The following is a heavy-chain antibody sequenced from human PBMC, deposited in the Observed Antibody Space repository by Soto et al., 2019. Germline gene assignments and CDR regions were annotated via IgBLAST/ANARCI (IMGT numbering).Heavy chain of an antibody. V-gene: IGHV1-3*01. Sequence: ASVKVSCKASGYTFTNYAIHWVRQVPGQSLEWMGWINAGNGYTKYSQDFQGRVTITRDTSATTAYMDLNSLRSEDTAVYYCARGSGRYCTGGSCFNDALDIWGQGTMVTVSS. CDR3: ARGSGRYCTGGSCFNDALDI. CDR1: GYTFTNYA. D-gene: IGHD2-8*02. CDR2: INAGNGYT. J-gene: IGHJ3*02.